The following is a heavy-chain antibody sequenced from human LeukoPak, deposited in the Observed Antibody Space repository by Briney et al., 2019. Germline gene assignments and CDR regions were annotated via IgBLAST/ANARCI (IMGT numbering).Heavy chain of an antibody. Sequence: GGSLRLSCAASGFTFSSYSINWVRQAPGKGLEWVSYISDTSATIYYYAESVRGRFTISRDNAKNSVHLQMSSLRAEDTAVYYCARVRGSDWSVYHIDNWGQGTLVTVSS. D-gene: IGHD6-19*01. CDR3: ARVRGSDWSVYHIDN. CDR1: GFTFSSYS. J-gene: IGHJ4*02. V-gene: IGHV3-48*04. CDR2: ISDTSATI.